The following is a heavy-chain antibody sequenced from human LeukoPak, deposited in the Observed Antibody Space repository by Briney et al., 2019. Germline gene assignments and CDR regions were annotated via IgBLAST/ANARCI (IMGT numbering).Heavy chain of an antibody. CDR1: GFGFGTYA. V-gene: IGHV3-30*18. D-gene: IGHD6-13*01. J-gene: IGHJ4*02. CDR2: IANDGRDK. Sequence: GGSLRLSCAASGFGFGTYAMSWVRQAPGKGLEWVAVIANDGRDKKYADSVRGRFTISRDNSKNTVYLQMNSLRAEDTAVFYCVKDMKIKAAGYYFDYWGQGTLVTVSS. CDR3: VKDMKIKAAGYYFDY.